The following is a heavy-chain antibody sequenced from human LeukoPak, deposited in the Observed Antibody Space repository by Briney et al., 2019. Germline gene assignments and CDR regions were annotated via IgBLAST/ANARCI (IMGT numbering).Heavy chain of an antibody. CDR3: ARFQRGYGSGTTYYYYMDV. Sequence: ASVKVSCKASGYTFTSYDINWVRQATGQGLEWMGWMNPNSGNTGFAQKFQGRVTMTRNTSISTAYMELSSLRSEDTAVYYCARFQRGYGSGTTYYYYMDVWGKGTTVTISS. V-gene: IGHV1-8*01. J-gene: IGHJ6*03. CDR1: GYTFTSYD. D-gene: IGHD3-10*01. CDR2: MNPNSGNT.